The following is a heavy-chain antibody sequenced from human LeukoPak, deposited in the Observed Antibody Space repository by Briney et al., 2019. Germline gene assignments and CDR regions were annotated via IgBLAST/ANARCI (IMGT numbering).Heavy chain of an antibody. CDR3: ARAYSSRTSPYNWFDP. CDR2: INPNNGGA. J-gene: IGHJ5*02. V-gene: IGHV1-2*02. D-gene: IGHD6-13*01. Sequence: ASVKVSCKTSGNIFTGYYIHWVRQAPGRGLEWMGWINPNNGGANFAQKFQGRVTFTRDSSISTVYMDLSRLRSDDTAVYYCARAYSSRTSPYNWFDPWGQGTLVTVSS. CDR1: GNIFTGYY.